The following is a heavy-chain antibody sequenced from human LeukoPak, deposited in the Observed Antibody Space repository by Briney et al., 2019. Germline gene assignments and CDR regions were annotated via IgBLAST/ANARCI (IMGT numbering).Heavy chain of an antibody. CDR2: ISHSGST. J-gene: IGHJ5*02. Sequence: SETLSLTCAVSGGSISSCYWSWIRQPPGKGLEWIGYISHSGSTNYNPSLKSRVTISLDTSKNQFSLKLSSVTAADTAVYYCARDIVVVAATDWFDPWGQGTLVTVSS. CDR3: ARDIVVVAATDWFDP. D-gene: IGHD2-15*01. V-gene: IGHV4-59*12. CDR1: GGSISSCY.